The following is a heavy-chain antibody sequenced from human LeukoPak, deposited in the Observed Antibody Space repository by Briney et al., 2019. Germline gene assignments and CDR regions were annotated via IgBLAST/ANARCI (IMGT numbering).Heavy chain of an antibody. Sequence: GGSLRLSCAASGFTFSSYGMHWVRQAPGKGLEWVAVISYDGSNKYYADSVKGRFTISRDNSKNTLYLQMNSLRAEDTAVYYCARMATNLPVFDHWGQGTLVTVSS. D-gene: IGHD5-12*01. CDR2: ISYDGSNK. J-gene: IGHJ4*02. CDR3: ARMATNLPVFDH. V-gene: IGHV3-30*03. CDR1: GFTFSSYG.